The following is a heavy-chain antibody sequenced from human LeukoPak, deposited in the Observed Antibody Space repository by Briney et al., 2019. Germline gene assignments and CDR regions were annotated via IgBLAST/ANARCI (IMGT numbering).Heavy chain of an antibody. J-gene: IGHJ5*02. V-gene: IGHV4-61*08. CDR3: ARGSSSIFGVVENWFDP. Sequence: SETLSLTCTVSGGSISNGDHYWSWIRQHPGKGLEWIGHIYYSGSTNYNPSLKSRVTISVDTSKNQFSLKLSSVTAADTAVYYCARGSSSIFGVVENWFDPWGQGTLVTVSS. CDR1: GGSISNGDHY. CDR2: IYYSGST. D-gene: IGHD3-3*01.